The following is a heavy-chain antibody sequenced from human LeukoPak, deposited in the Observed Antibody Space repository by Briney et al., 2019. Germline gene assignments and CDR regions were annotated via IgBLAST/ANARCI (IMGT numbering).Heavy chain of an antibody. Sequence: SETLSLTCAVSGYSISSGYYWGWIRQPPGKGLEWIGSIYHSGSTYYNPSLKSRVNITVDTSKNQFSLKLSSVTAADTAVYYCARAPSYDFWSGYFDYWGQGTLVTVSS. D-gene: IGHD3-3*01. CDR1: GYSISSGYY. CDR3: ARAPSYDFWSGYFDY. J-gene: IGHJ4*02. V-gene: IGHV4-38-2*01. CDR2: IYHSGST.